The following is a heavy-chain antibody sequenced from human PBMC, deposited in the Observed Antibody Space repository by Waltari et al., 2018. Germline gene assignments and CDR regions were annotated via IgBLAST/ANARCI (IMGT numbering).Heavy chain of an antibody. V-gene: IGHV1-2*02. Sequence: QVQLVQSGAEVKKPGASVKVSCKASGYTFTGYYMHWVRQAPGQGLEWMGGINPNSGSTKYAQKFQGRVTMTRDTSSSTAYMELSRLRSDDTAVYYCARVNLWQLVVFDYWGQGTLVTVSS. CDR1: GYTFTGYY. D-gene: IGHD6-6*01. J-gene: IGHJ4*02. CDR2: INPNSGST. CDR3: ARVNLWQLVVFDY.